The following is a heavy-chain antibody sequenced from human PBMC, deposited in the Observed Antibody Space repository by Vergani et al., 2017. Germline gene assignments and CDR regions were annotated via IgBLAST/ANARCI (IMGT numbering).Heavy chain of an antibody. CDR2: INPNSGGT. V-gene: IGHV1-2*02. J-gene: IGHJ4*02. CDR1: GYTFTGYY. Sequence: QVQLVQSGAEVQKPGASVKVSCKASGYTFTGYYMHWVRQAPGQGLEWMGWINPNSGGTNYAQKFQGRVTMTRETSISTAYMELSRLRSDDTAVYYCSRDRSGDTAMAPGYWGQGTLVTVSS. CDR3: SRDRSGDTAMAPGY. D-gene: IGHD5-18*01.